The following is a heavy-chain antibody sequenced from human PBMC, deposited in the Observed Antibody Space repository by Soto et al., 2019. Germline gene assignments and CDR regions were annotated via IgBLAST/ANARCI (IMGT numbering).Heavy chain of an antibody. J-gene: IGHJ6*02. CDR1: GGSISSSSYY. CDR2: IYYSGST. V-gene: IGHV4-39*01. Sequence: SETLSLTCTVSGGSISSSSYYWGWIRQPPGKGLEWIGSIYYSGSTYYNPSLKSRVTISVDTSKNQFSLKLSSVTAADTAVYYCARANVLFYYYGMDVWGQGTTVTVSS. CDR3: ARANVLFYYYGMDV. D-gene: IGHD3-16*01.